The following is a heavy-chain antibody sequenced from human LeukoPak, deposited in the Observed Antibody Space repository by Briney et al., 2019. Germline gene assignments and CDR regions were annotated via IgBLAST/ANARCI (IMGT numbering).Heavy chain of an antibody. CDR2: LSGDGGTT. V-gene: IGHV3-23*01. D-gene: IGHD3-22*01. J-gene: IGHJ4*02. CDR3: AKGAMPYYDGSGYNYFDY. CDR1: GFSLSGYA. Sequence: GGSLRLSCAASGFSLSGYAMSWVRQGPGKGPEWVSALSGDGGTTYYADSVKGRFSISRDNSKNTLHLQMNSLRAEDTAVYYCAKGAMPYYDGSGYNYFDYWGQGTPVTVSS.